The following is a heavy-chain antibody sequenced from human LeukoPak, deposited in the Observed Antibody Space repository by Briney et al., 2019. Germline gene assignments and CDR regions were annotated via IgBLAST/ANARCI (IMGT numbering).Heavy chain of an antibody. D-gene: IGHD1-20*01. V-gene: IGHV4-4*07. Sequence: PSETLSLTCTVSGGSISSYDWSWIPQPAGKGREWIGRIYTRGSTNYNPSLKSRVPISVGKSKNQSSLTLSSVTAADTAVYSCERDITGTTFRYPEPYYYYGMDVWGQGTTVTVSS. CDR1: GGSISSYD. CDR3: ERDITGTTFRYPEPYYYYGMDV. J-gene: IGHJ6*02. CDR2: IYTRGST.